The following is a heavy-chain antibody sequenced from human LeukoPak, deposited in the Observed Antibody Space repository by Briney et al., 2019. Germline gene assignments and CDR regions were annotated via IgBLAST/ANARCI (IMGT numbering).Heavy chain of an antibody. V-gene: IGHV3-48*04. J-gene: IGHJ3*02. CDR1: GFTFSSYG. Sequence: GRSLRLSCAASGFTFSSYGMHWVRQAPGKGLEWASYITTSGQTMDYADSVKGRFTISRDNGKNSVFLQMSSLRAEDTAVYYCARAFAYFDSSGYSRAFDIWGQGTTVIVSS. CDR2: ITTSGQTM. D-gene: IGHD3-22*01. CDR3: ARAFAYFDSSGYSRAFDI.